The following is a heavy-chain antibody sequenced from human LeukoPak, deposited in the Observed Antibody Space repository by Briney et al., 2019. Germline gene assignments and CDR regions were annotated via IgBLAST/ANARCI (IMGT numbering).Heavy chain of an antibody. CDR2: ISYDGSNK. J-gene: IGHJ6*02. V-gene: IGHV3-30*18. CDR3: AKEEGSPDFTAPYYYYYGMDV. D-gene: IGHD2/OR15-2a*01. Sequence: GGSLRLSCAASGFTFSSYGMHWVRQAPGKGLEWVAVISYDGSNKYYADSVKGRFTISRDNSKNTLYLQMNSLRAEDTAVYYCAKEEGSPDFTAPYYYYYGMDVWGQGTTVTVSS. CDR1: GFTFSSYG.